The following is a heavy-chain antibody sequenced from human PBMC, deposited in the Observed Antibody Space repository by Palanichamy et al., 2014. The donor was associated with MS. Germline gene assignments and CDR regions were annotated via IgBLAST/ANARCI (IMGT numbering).Heavy chain of an antibody. CDR2: IYYSGST. V-gene: IGHV4-31*03. Sequence: QVQLQESGPGLVKPSQTLSLTCTVSGGSIISGNYYWSWIRQHPGKGLEWIGYIYYSGSTYYNPSLKSRVIISADTSENQFSLKLSSVTAADTAVHYCARIGFSLSYVDYWGQGTLVTVSS. J-gene: IGHJ4*02. D-gene: IGHD2/OR15-2a*01. CDR3: ARIGFSLSYVDY. CDR1: GGSIISGNYY.